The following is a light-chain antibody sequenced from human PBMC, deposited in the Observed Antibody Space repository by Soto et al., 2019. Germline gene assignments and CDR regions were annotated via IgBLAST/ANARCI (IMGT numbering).Light chain of an antibody. J-gene: IGKJ3*01. Sequence: EIVLTQSPATLSLSPGERATLSCRASQSVSSYLAWYQQKPGQAPRLLIYDASSRATGIPARFSGSGSGTDFALTISSPEPEDFAVYYGQQRSNWPPVFTFGPGTKVDIK. CDR1: QSVSSY. CDR2: DAS. V-gene: IGKV3-11*01. CDR3: QQRSNWPPVFT.